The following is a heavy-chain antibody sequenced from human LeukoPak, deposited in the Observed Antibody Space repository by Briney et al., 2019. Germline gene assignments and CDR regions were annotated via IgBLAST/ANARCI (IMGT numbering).Heavy chain of an antibody. CDR1: GGSISSYY. CDR2: IYYSGST. CDR3: AREDYGEGMDV. Sequence: SETLSLTCTVSGGSISSYYWSWIRQPPGKGLEWIGYIYYSGSTNYNPSLKSRVTISVDTSKNQFSLKLSSVTAADTAVYYCAREDYGEGMDVWGQGTTVTVSS. D-gene: IGHD4-17*01. J-gene: IGHJ6*02. V-gene: IGHV4-59*01.